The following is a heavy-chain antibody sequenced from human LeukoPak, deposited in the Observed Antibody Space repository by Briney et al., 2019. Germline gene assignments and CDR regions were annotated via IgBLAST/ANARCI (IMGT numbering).Heavy chain of an antibody. CDR3: ARDSIRGDDFWKDYYYYYGMDV. CDR2: FDPEDGET. Sequence: ASVKVSCKVSGYTLTELSMHWVRQAPGKGLEWMGGFDPEDGETIYAQKFQGRVTMTEDTSTDTAYMELSSLRSDDTAVYYCARDSIRGDDFWKDYYYYYGMDVWGQGTTVTVSS. CDR1: GYTLTELS. V-gene: IGHV1-24*01. D-gene: IGHD3/OR15-3a*01. J-gene: IGHJ6*02.